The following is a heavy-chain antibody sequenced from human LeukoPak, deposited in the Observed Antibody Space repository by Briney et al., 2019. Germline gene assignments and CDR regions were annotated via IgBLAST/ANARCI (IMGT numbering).Heavy chain of an antibody. D-gene: IGHD3-22*01. Sequence: GASVKVSCKASGYTFTSYGISWVRQAPGQGLEWMGRIIPIFGTANYAQKFQGRVTITTDESTSTAYMELSSLRSEDTAVYYCARVNGNSGYYVDYWGQGTLVTVSS. V-gene: IGHV1-69*05. CDR2: IIPIFGTA. CDR3: ARVNGNSGYYVDY. CDR1: GYTFTSYG. J-gene: IGHJ4*02.